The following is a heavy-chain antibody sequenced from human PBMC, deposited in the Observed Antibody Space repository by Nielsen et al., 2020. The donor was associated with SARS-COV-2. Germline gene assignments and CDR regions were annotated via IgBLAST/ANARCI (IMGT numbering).Heavy chain of an antibody. Sequence: GGSLRLSCAASGFTFSSYWMHWGRQAPGKGLVWVSRINSDGSSTSYADSVKGRFTISRDNAKNTLYLQMNSLRAEDTAVYYCARGSRRVDTAMAYWYFDLWGRGTLVTVSS. D-gene: IGHD5-18*01. V-gene: IGHV3-74*01. CDR1: GFTFSSYW. CDR2: INSDGSST. CDR3: ARGSRRVDTAMAYWYFDL. J-gene: IGHJ2*01.